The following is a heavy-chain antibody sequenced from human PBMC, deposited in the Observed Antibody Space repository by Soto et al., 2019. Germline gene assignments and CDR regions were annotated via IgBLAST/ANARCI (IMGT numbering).Heavy chain of an antibody. CDR2: INAGNGNT. CDR3: ARNLMKYDILTGYYMANYFDY. J-gene: IGHJ4*01. CDR1: GYTFTSYA. V-gene: IGHV1-3*01. D-gene: IGHD3-9*01. Sequence: ASVKVSCKASGYTFTSYAMHWVRQAPGQRLEWMGWINAGNGNTKYSQKFQGRLTITRDTSASTAYMELSSLRSEDTAVYYCARNLMKYDILTGYYMANYFDYWG.